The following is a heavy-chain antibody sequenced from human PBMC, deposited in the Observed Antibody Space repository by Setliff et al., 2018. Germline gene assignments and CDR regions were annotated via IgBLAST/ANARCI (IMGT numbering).Heavy chain of an antibody. V-gene: IGHV5-51*01. Sequence: PGESLKISCKASGYTFSNYWIAWVRQMPGKGLEWMGIIYPGDYDNRYSPSFQGQVTFSDDMSITTAYLQWSSLKASDTAMYYCARSRSSAPWNNWFDPWGQGTLVTVSS. J-gene: IGHJ5*02. CDR3: ARSRSSAPWNNWFDP. CDR1: GYTFSNYW. CDR2: IYPGDYDN. D-gene: IGHD6-13*01.